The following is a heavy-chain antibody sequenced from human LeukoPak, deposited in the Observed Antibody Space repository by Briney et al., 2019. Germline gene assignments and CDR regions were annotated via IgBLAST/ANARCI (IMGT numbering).Heavy chain of an antibody. CDR2: INPNSGGT. D-gene: IGHD2-2*01. CDR3: ARGTRLTCFDY. V-gene: IGHV1-2*04. Sequence: ASVKPSCKASGPTFTGYYTGWVRHAHRQGIGWMGWINPNSGGTNKAQKFQGWVTMTRDTSISTAYMDLSRLRSDDTAVYYCARGTRLTCFDYWGQGTLVTVSS. CDR1: GPTFTGYY. J-gene: IGHJ4*02.